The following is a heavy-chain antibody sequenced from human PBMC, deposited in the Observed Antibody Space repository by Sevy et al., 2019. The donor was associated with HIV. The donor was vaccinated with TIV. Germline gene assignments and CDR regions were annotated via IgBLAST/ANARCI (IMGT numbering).Heavy chain of an antibody. D-gene: IGHD1-26*01. J-gene: IGHJ4*02. Sequence: SETLSLTCTVSGGSITSLYWGWLRQPPGKGLEWIADIYYNGRTNYSPSLKSRVTISLDTSKKQFSLRLTSVTAADSAICYWAGENAWGRGYSWGQGTLVTVSS. CDR3: AGENAWGRGYS. CDR1: GGSITSLY. CDR2: IYYNGRT. V-gene: IGHV4-59*11.